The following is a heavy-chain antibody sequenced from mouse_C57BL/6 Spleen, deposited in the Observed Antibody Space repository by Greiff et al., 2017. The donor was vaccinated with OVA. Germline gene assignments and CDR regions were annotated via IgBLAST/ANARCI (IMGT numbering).Heavy chain of an antibody. CDR2: IWSGGST. CDR3: ARIFPITTVVATPIAY. D-gene: IGHD1-1*01. V-gene: IGHV2-2*01. Sequence: VQVVESGPGLVQPSQSLSITCTVSGFSLTSYGVHWVRQSPGKGLEWLGVIWSGGSTDYNAAFISRLSISKDNSKSQVFFKMNSLQADDTAIYYCARIFPITTVVATPIAYWGQGTLVTVSA. J-gene: IGHJ3*01. CDR1: GFSLTSYG.